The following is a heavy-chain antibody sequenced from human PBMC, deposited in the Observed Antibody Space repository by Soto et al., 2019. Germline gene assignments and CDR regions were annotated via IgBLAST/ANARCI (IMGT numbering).Heavy chain of an antibody. D-gene: IGHD6-6*01. CDR2: ISPGDSDP. J-gene: IGHJ6*02. CDR1: GYSCTGYG. Sequence: AGESLRVSCRPSGYSCTGYGSGWVSQMPGKGQDGMRIISPGDSDPRYSPPYHSQVTNSAHTSLSTAYLHWTSRKASDPAKYYWASSTSSILRDDYYGMDVWGQGTTVTLPS. CDR3: ASSTSSILRDDYYGMDV. V-gene: IGHV5-51*01.